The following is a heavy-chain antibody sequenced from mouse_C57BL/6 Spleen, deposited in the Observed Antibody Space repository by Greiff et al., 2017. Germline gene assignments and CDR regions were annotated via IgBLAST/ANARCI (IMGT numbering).Heavy chain of an antibody. Sequence: QVQLQQPGTELVKPGASVKLSCKASGYTFTSYWMHWVKQRPGQGLEWIGNINPGNGGTNYNEKFKSKATLTVDKSSSTAYMQLSSLTSEDSAVDYCSRWQDRDRRYFDYWGQGTTLTVSS. CDR1: GYTFTSYW. CDR2: INPGNGGT. CDR3: SRWQDRDRRYFDY. J-gene: IGHJ2*01. V-gene: IGHV1-53*01. D-gene: IGHD3-2*01.